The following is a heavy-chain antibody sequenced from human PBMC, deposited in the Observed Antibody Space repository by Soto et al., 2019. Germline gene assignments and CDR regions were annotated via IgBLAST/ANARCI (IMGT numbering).Heavy chain of an antibody. Sequence: EVQLVDSGGDLVQPGGSLRLSCAASGFTFSHYWMTWVRQAPGKGLEWVANINQDGSVKTYLDSMKGRLTIFRDNAQDSLYLQMDSLRAEDTAVYYCGRDPGYGARDYWGQGTLVTVSA. V-gene: IGHV3-7*01. CDR3: GRDPGYGARDY. CDR2: INQDGSVK. D-gene: IGHD4-17*01. J-gene: IGHJ4*02. CDR1: GFTFSHYW.